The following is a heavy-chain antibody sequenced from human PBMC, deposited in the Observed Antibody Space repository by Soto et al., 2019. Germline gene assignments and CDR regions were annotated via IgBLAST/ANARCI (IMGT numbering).Heavy chain of an antibody. CDR2: ISCCGGST. CDR3: AKADGEQWLLPHLDK. CDR1: GFNFKKFA. J-gene: IGHJ4*02. V-gene: IGHV3-23*01. Sequence: EVQLLESGGGVVQPGGSRRLSCVASGFNFKKFAMSWVRQAPGEGLEWVSGISCCGGSTSYADSVKGRFSIARDDSTNTLSLQMNNLRVEDTAQYYCAKADGEQWLLPHLDKWGQGTLVTVS. D-gene: IGHD6-19*01.